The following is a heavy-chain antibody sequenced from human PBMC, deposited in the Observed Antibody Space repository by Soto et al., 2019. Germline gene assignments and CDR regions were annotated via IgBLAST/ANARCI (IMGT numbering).Heavy chain of an antibody. V-gene: IGHV3-30-3*01. D-gene: IGHD3-3*01. CDR3: ARDREFLEWLLSSYYYYGMDV. CDR2: ISYDGSNK. Sequence: QVQLVESGGGVVQPGRSLRLSCAASGFTFSSYAMHWVRQAPGKGLEWVAVISYDGSNKYYDDSVKGRLTISRDNSKNARYLQMNSLRAEDAAVYYCARDREFLEWLLSSYYYYGMDVWGQGTTVTVSS. CDR1: GFTFSSYA. J-gene: IGHJ6*02.